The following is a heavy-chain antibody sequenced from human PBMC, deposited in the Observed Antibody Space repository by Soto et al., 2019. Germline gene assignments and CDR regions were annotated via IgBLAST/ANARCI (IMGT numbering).Heavy chain of an antibody. CDR1: GFTFSSYG. D-gene: IGHD1-7*01. Sequence: PGESLKISCAASGFTFSSYGMHWVRQAPGKGLEWVAVISYDGSNKYYADSVKGRFTISRDNSKNTLYLQMNSLRAEDTAVYYCAKDLGGSHVPELGMDVWGQGTTVTVSS. CDR2: ISYDGSNK. J-gene: IGHJ6*02. V-gene: IGHV3-30*18. CDR3: AKDLGGSHVPELGMDV.